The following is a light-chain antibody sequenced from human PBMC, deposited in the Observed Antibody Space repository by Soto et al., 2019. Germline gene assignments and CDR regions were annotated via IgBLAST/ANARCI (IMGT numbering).Light chain of an antibody. CDR3: QQYHIFST. Sequence: DIQMTQSPSTLSASVEDRVTITCRASQSLDSWLAWYQQKPGKPPKLLIYKTSILEFGVPSRFSGSGSGTLFTHTISSLQPDDFATYYCQQYHIFSTFGQGTKVEIK. CDR1: QSLDSW. J-gene: IGKJ1*01. V-gene: IGKV1-5*03. CDR2: KTS.